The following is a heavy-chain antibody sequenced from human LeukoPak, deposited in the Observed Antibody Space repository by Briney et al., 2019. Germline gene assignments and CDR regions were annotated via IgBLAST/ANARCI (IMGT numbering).Heavy chain of an antibody. CDR1: GGSISSSSYY. CDR3: ARPRRIGYSGYDDGDY. V-gene: IGHV4-39*01. Sequence: SETLSLTCTVSGGSISSSSYYWGWIRQPPGKGLEWIGSIYYSGSTYYNPSLKSRVTISVGTSKNQFSLKLSSVTAADTAVYYCARPRRIGYSGYDDGDYWGQGTLVTVSS. J-gene: IGHJ4*02. CDR2: IYYSGST. D-gene: IGHD5-12*01.